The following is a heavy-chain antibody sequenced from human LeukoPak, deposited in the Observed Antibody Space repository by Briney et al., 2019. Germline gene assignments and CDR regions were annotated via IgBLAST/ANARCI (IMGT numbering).Heavy chain of an antibody. V-gene: IGHV4-59*01. CDR3: ARNNYDRWYYFDY. CDR1: GGYISNYY. J-gene: IGHJ4*02. CDR2: IYYSGIT. Sequence: SETLSLTCTVSGGYISNYYWSWIRQPPGKGLEWIGYIYYSGITNYNPSLKSRVTISLDTPKNQFSLKLSSVTAADTAVYYCARNNYDRWYYFDYWGQGTLVTVSS. D-gene: IGHD3-22*01.